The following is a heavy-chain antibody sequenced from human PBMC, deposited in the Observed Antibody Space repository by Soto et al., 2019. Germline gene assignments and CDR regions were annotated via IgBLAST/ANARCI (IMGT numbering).Heavy chain of an antibody. D-gene: IGHD1-20*01. CDR3: ATSQKGYDWNYFDH. CDR2: VFYTGFT. Sequence: SETLSLTCAVSGGSISGSYYYWAWLRQSPGKGPEWIGSVFYTGFTSYNPSLESRVSVSVDTSKSQFSLKLSAVTAADTAVYYCATSQKGYDWNYFDHWGQGALVTVSS. CDR1: GGSISGSYYY. J-gene: IGHJ4*02. V-gene: IGHV4-39*01.